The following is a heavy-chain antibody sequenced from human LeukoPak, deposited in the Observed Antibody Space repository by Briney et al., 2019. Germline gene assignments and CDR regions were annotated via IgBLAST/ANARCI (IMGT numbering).Heavy chain of an antibody. V-gene: IGHV4-59*01. CDR1: GGSISSYY. Sequence: SETLSLTCTVSGGSISSYYWSWIRQPPGKGLEWIGYIYYSGSTNYNPSLKSRVTISVDTSKNQFSLKLSSVTAADTAVYYCAREPSLQWELHRGLDYWGQGTLVTVSS. CDR2: IYYSGST. CDR3: AREPSLQWELHRGLDY. D-gene: IGHD1-26*01. J-gene: IGHJ4*02.